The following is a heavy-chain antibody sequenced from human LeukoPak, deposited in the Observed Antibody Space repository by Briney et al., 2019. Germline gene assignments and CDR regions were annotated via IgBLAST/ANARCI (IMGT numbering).Heavy chain of an antibody. CDR1: GDSISTYY. J-gene: IGHJ4*02. D-gene: IGHD3-16*01. Sequence: SETLSLTCTVSGDSISTYYWSWIRQPPGKGLEWIGYIHYSGSTNYNPSLRSRVTISVDMSKNQFSLKLSSATAADTAVYFCARHAINSVMFDYWGQGTLVTVSS. V-gene: IGHV4-59*08. CDR2: IHYSGST. CDR3: ARHAINSVMFDY.